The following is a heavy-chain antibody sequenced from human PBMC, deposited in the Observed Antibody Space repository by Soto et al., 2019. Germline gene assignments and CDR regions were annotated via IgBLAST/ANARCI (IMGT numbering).Heavy chain of an antibody. CDR2: IYYSGST. J-gene: IGHJ4*02. D-gene: IGHD2-15*01. CDR1: GASVNSGNYY. Sequence: PSETLSLTCTVSGASVNSGNYYWSWIRQPPGKGLEWIGYIYYSGSTNYNPALEGRVTISADTTTNQFSLRLASMSAADTAVYYCARGGYCSGGSCPLGSWGQGTLVTVSS. CDR3: ARGGYCSGGSCPLGS. V-gene: IGHV4-61*01.